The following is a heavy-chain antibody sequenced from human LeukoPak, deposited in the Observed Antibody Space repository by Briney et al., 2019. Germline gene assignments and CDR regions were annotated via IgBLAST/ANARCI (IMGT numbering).Heavy chain of an antibody. CDR3: VRVGGGLSNLVGDYYYYMQV. CDR2: MNPNSGDT. V-gene: IGHV1-8*01. D-gene: IGHD2-15*01. Sequence: GPSVKLSCKASGYTFTSYDINWVPQATGQGLEWMGWMNPNSGDTSYAQKFQGRVTMTRHTSISTAYMELSSLRSDDTAVHCCVRVGGGLSNLVGDYYYYMQVWGKGTTVNVFS. CDR1: GYTFTSYD. J-gene: IGHJ6*03.